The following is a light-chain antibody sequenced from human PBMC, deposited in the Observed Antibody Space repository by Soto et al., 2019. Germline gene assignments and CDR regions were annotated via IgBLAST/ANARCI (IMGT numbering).Light chain of an antibody. CDR1: QGISSY. CDR2: AAS. V-gene: IGKV1-9*01. CDR3: QQLNSYPLT. J-gene: IGKJ4*01. Sequence: DIHLSQSPSFLSASVGYRFTITCRASQGISSYLAWYQQKPGKAPKLLIYAASTLHSGVPSRFSGSGSGTEFTLTISSLQPEDFETYYCQQLNSYPLTFGGGTKVDIK.